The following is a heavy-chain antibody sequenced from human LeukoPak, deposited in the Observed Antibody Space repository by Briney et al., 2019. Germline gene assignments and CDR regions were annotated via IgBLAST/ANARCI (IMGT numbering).Heavy chain of an antibody. Sequence: ASVTVSCTASGYTFTSYGISWVRQAPGQGLEWMGWISAYNGNTNYAQKLQGRVTMTTDTSTSTAYMELRSLRSDDTAVYYCATLYYDSSGYYYRDAFDIWGQGTMVTVSS. CDR1: GYTFTSYG. CDR2: ISAYNGNT. V-gene: IGHV1-18*01. J-gene: IGHJ3*02. CDR3: ATLYYDSSGYYYRDAFDI. D-gene: IGHD3-22*01.